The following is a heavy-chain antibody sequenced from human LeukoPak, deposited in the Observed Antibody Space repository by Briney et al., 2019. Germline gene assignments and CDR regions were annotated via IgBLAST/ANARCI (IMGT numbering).Heavy chain of an antibody. Sequence: SVKVSFTASGFTFTSSAVQWVRQARGQRLEWIGWIVVGSGNTNYAQKFQERVTITRDMSTSTAYMELSSLRSEDTAVYYCAADPEGYCSSTSCYRSPYYYYYGMDVWGQGTTVTVSS. D-gene: IGHD2-2*01. CDR3: AADPEGYCSSTSCYRSPYYYYYGMDV. CDR2: IVVGSGNT. J-gene: IGHJ6*02. V-gene: IGHV1-58*01. CDR1: GFTFTSSA.